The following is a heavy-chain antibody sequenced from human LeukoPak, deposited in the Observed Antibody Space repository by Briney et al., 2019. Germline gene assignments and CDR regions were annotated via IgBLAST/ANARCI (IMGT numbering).Heavy chain of an antibody. D-gene: IGHD1-7*01. Sequence: GGSLRLSCAASGFTVSGNDMHWVRQIIGKGLEWVSAIGTAGVTYYPGSVKGRFTISRDNSKNTLYLQMNSLRAEDTAVYYCAKDMASNWNFESAFDIWGQGTMVTVSS. CDR2: IGTAGVT. J-gene: IGHJ3*02. CDR3: AKDMASNWNFESAFDI. CDR1: GFTVSGND. V-gene: IGHV3-13*01.